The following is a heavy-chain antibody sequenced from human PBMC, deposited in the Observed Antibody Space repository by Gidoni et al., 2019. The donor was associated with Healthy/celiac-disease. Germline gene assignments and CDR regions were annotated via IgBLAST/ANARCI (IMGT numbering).Heavy chain of an antibody. D-gene: IGHD2-2*01. CDR2: IYYSGST. J-gene: IGHJ5*02. CDR3: ARRKGYCSSTTHDKGCWFDP. Sequence: QVQLQESGPGLVKPSQTLSLTCTVSGGSISSGGYYWSWIRQHPGKGLEWIGYIYYSGSTYYNPSLKSRVTISVDTSKNQFSLKLSSVTAADTAVYYCARRKGYCSSTTHDKGCWFDPWGQGTLVTVSS. CDR1: GGSISSGGYY. V-gene: IGHV4-31*03.